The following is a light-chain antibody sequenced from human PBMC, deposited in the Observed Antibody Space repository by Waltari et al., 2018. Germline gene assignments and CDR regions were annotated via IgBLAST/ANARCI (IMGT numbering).Light chain of an antibody. Sequence: EIVMTQSPATLSVSQGERAPLSCRASQSVSSNLAWYQQKPGQAPRLLIYCASTRATGIPARFSGSGSGTEFTLTISSLQSEDFATYSCQQSYTTPYTFGQGTKLEI. CDR2: CAS. V-gene: IGKV3-15*01. CDR3: QQSYTTPYT. J-gene: IGKJ2*01. CDR1: QSVSSN.